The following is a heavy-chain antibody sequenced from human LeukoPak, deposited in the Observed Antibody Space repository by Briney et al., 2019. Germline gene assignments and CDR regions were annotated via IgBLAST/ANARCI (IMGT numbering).Heavy chain of an antibody. CDR3: ARDPTYYYDSSGYSY. CDR1: GGSISSSSYY. D-gene: IGHD3-22*01. J-gene: IGHJ4*02. CDR2: IYYSGST. Sequence: SETLSLTCTVSGGSISSSSYYWGWIRQPPGKGLEWIGSIYYSGSTYYNPSLKGRVTISVDTSKNQFSLKLSSVTAADTAVYYCARDPTYYYDSSGYSYWGQGTLVTVSS. V-gene: IGHV4-39*07.